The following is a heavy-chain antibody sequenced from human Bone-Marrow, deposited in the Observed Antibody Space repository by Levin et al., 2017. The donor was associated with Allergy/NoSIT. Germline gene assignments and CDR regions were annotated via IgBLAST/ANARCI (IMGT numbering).Heavy chain of an antibody. CDR3: ARHNWWRFDY. Sequence: GGSLRLSCADFTSTFSNYYMTWVRQAPGKGLEWVATINKDGSDQHYVGSVKGRFTVSRDNAKHSLYLQMNSLRVEDTAMYYCARHNWWRFDYWGQGTLVTVSS. CDR1: TSTFSNYY. J-gene: IGHJ4*02. D-gene: IGHD2-15*01. V-gene: IGHV3-7*01. CDR2: INKDGSDQ.